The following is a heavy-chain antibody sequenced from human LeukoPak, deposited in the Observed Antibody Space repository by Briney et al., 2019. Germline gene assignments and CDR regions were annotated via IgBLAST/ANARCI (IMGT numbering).Heavy chain of an antibody. CDR3: AREPSPVLRYFDWLPRSGRYYYYGMDV. CDR1: GFTFSSYE. V-gene: IGHV3-48*03. Sequence: PGGSLRLSCAASGFTFSSYEMNWVRQAPGKGLEWVSYISSSGSTIYYADSVKGRFTISRDNAKNSLYLQMNSLRAEDTAVYYCAREPSPVLRYFDWLPRSGRYYYYGMDVWGQGTTVTVSS. D-gene: IGHD3-9*01. CDR2: ISSSGSTI. J-gene: IGHJ6*02.